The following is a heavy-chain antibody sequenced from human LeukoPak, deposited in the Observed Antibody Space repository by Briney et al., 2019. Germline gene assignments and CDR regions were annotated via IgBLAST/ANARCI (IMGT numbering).Heavy chain of an antibody. V-gene: IGHV4-38-2*02. Sequence: SETLSLTCTVSWYSISSGYYWGGIRQPPGKGLEWIGSIYHSGSTYYNPSLKRRVTISGDTSKNQVSLQLSSVTAADTAVYYCASIGPLRFLEWLPPHPFDSWGQGTLVTVSS. CDR3: ASIGPLRFLEWLPPHPFDS. J-gene: IGHJ4*02. D-gene: IGHD3-3*01. CDR1: WYSISSGYY. CDR2: IYHSGST.